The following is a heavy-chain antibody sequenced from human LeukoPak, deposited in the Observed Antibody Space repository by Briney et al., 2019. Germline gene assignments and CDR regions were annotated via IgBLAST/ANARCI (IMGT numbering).Heavy chain of an antibody. D-gene: IGHD6-13*01. CDR2: ISYDGSNK. CDR1: GFTFSSYG. J-gene: IGHJ4*02. CDR3: AKESWYEVYFDY. V-gene: IGHV3-30*18. Sequence: GGSLRLSCAASGFTFSSYGMHWVRQAPGKGLEWVAVISYDGSNKYYADSVKGRFTISRDNSKNTLYLQMNSLRAEDTAVYYCAKESWYEVYFDYWGQGTLVTVS.